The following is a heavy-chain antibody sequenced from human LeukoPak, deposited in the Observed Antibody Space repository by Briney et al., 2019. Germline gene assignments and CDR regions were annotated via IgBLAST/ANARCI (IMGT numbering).Heavy chain of an antibody. V-gene: IGHV4-59*01. Sequence: SETLSLTCTVSGGSISGYYWSWIRQPPGEALEWIGYIYYSGSTNCNPSLKSPVTISLYTSKNQFSLKLSSVTAAGTAVYYCARVTTIFGMTYYYYGLDVWGQGTTVTVSS. CDR3: ARVTTIFGMTYYYYGLDV. CDR1: GGSISGYY. J-gene: IGHJ6*02. CDR2: IYYSGST. D-gene: IGHD3-3*01.